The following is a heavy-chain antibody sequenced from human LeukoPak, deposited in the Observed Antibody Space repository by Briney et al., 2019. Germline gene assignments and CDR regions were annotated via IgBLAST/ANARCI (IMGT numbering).Heavy chain of an antibody. D-gene: IGHD1-1*01. CDR1: GFTLTSYW. Sequence: GGSLRLSCAASGFTLTSYWMTGVHHAPGKVLDWVANMHQDRREPHSVDSVRSRFTVSRERAKNSLYLQMDSLRAEATDMYYCARIPPGQLERPYYLDYWGQGTLVTVSS. V-gene: IGHV3-7*04. CDR2: MHQDRREP. CDR3: ARIPPGQLERPYYLDY. J-gene: IGHJ4*02.